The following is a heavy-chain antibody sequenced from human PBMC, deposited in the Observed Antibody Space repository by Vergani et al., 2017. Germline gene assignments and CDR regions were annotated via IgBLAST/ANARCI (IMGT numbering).Heavy chain of an antibody. CDR1: GFTFSSYG. Sequence: EVQLVESGGGLVKPGGSLRLSCAASGFTFSSYGMNWVRQAPGKGLEWVSSISSSSSYIYYADSVKGRFTISRDNAKNSLYLQMNSLRAEDTAVYYCARGRGSSSPTEFDPWGQGTLVTVSS. CDR2: ISSSSSYI. J-gene: IGHJ5*02. CDR3: ARGRGSSSPTEFDP. D-gene: IGHD6-13*01. V-gene: IGHV3-21*01.